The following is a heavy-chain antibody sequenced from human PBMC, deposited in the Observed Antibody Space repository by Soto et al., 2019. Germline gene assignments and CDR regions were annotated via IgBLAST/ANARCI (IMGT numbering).Heavy chain of an antibody. CDR2: IHYTGRT. J-gene: IGHJ6*02. CDR1: GGSISSGGYY. Sequence: QIQLQESGPGLVKPSQTLSLTCTVSGGSISSGGYYWNWIRHHPGKGLEWIGYIHYTGRTFYNPSLKSRITSSVDTSPNQLSLALSSVTAADTAVYFCAREEGAVTTGGYYYYYGIDVWGQGTTVTVSS. V-gene: IGHV4-31*03. CDR3: AREEGAVTTGGYYYYYGIDV. D-gene: IGHD4-17*01.